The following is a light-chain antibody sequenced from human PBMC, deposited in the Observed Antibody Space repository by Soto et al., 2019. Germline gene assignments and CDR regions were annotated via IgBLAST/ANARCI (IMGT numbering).Light chain of an antibody. V-gene: IGLV2-14*01. CDR1: SSDVGGYNY. J-gene: IGLJ1*01. CDR3: SSYTSGSTPYV. Sequence: QSALTQPASVSGSPGQSIAISCTGTSSDVGGYNYVSWHQQHPGKAPKVLISVVSNRPSGVSNRFSGSKSGNTASLTTSGLQAEDEGDYYCSSYTSGSTPYVFGTGTKSPS. CDR2: VVS.